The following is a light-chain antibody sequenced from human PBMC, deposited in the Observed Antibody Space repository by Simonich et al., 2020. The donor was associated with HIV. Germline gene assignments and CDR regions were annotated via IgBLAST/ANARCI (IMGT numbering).Light chain of an antibody. V-gene: IGKV4-1*01. Sequence: DIVMTQSPDSLAVSLGERATINCKSSQTILNRSNNKNYLAWYHQKPGQPPTLLIYWASTRETGVPDRFSGSGSGTDFTLTISSLQAEDVAVYYCRQSHSTPQTFGQGTRVEIK. CDR3: RQSHSTPQT. CDR1: QTILNRSNNKNY. CDR2: WAS. J-gene: IGKJ1*01.